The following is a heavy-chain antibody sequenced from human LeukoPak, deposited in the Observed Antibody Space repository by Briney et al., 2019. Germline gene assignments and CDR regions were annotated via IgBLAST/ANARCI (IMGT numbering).Heavy chain of an antibody. CDR3: AKENIVATILYGDDYYFDY. CDR2: IKQDGSEK. J-gene: IGHJ4*02. D-gene: IGHD5-12*01. Sequence: PGGSLRLSCAASGFTVSSFWMSLVRPAPGEGLGLVANIKQDGSEKYYVDSVKGRFTISRDNAKNSPYLQMNSQRAEDTAVYYCAKENIVATILYGDDYYFDYWGRGTLVTVSS. CDR1: GFTVSSFW. V-gene: IGHV3-7*01.